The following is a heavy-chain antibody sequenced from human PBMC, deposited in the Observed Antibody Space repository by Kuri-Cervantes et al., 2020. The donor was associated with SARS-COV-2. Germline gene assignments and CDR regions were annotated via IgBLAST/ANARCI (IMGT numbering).Heavy chain of an antibody. J-gene: IGHJ4*02. CDR2: ISGGST. CDR3: AKDHLTIFGVVIIGPHDY. D-gene: IGHD3-3*01. CDR1: GFTVSSNE. V-gene: IGHV3-38-3*01. Sequence: GGSLRLSCAASGFTVSSNEMSWVRQAPGKGLEWVSSISGGSTYYADSRKGRFTISRDNSKNTLYLQMNSLRAEDTAVYYCAKDHLTIFGVVIIGPHDYWGQGTLVTVSS.